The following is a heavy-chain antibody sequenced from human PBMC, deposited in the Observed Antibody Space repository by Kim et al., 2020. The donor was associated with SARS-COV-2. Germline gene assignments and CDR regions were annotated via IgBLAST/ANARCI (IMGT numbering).Heavy chain of an antibody. Sequence: GGSLRLSCAASGFTFSSYGMHWVRQAPGKGLEWVAIIWYDGTNKYYADSVKGRFTISRDNSKNTLFLQMNSLRAEDTAVYYCASFRYYYNSSGYYNGMDVWGQGTTVTVSS. D-gene: IGHD3-22*01. CDR1: GFTFSSYG. CDR3: ASFRYYYNSSGYYNGMDV. CDR2: IWYDGTNK. V-gene: IGHV3-33*01. J-gene: IGHJ6*02.